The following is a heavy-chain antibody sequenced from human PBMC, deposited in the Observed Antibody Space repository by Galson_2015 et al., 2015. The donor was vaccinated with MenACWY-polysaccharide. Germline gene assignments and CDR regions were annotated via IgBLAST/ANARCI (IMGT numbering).Heavy chain of an antibody. D-gene: IGHD3-22*01. V-gene: IGHV3-74*01. CDR2: INSDGRST. CDR3: ARSKFSSGYFVRAFDI. J-gene: IGHJ3*02. CDR1: EFTFSSYW. Sequence: SLRLSCAASEFTFSSYWTHWVRQAPGKGLVWVSRINSDGRSTTHADSVKGRFTISRDNAKNTLFLQVNSLRAEDTAIYYCARSKFSSGYFVRAFDIWGQGTMVTVSS.